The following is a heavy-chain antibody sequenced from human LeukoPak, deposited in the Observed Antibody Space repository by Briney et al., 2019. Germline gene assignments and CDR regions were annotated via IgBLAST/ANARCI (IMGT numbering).Heavy chain of an antibody. CDR3: ARDYDCWRGYYIDY. Sequence: ASVKVSCKASGYTFTGYYMHWVRQAPGQGLEWMGWINPNSGGTNYAQKFQGRVTMTRDTSTSTAYIELIRLRSDDTAVYYCARDYDCWRGYYIDYWGQRTLVTVSS. CDR2: INPNSGGT. J-gene: IGHJ4*02. CDR1: GYTFTGYY. V-gene: IGHV1-2*02. D-gene: IGHD3-3*01.